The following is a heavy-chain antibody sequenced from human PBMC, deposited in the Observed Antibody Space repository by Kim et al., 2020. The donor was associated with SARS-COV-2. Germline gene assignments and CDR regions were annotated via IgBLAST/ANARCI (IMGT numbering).Heavy chain of an antibody. CDR3: AKETSTGYSSGWYGYYFDY. V-gene: IGHV3-23*01. CDR1: GFTFSSYA. D-gene: IGHD6-19*01. CDR2: ISGSGGST. Sequence: GGSLRLSCAASGFTFSSYAMSWVRQAPGKGLEWVSAISGSGGSTYYADSVKGRFTISRDNSKNTLYLQMNSLRAEDTAVYYCAKETSTGYSSGWYGYYFDYWGQGTLVTVSS. J-gene: IGHJ4*02.